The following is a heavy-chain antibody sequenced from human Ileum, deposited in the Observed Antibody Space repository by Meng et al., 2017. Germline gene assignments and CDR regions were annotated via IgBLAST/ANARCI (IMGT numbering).Heavy chain of an antibody. CDR1: GGTFKTYT. V-gene: IGHV1-69*14. D-gene: IGHD3-3*01. J-gene: IGHJ4*02. CDR3: ASGGDTIFGVVTTFDY. Sequence: QVGLGWVGAGVKKTGSSVKVSGKASGGTFKTYTIMWVRQAPGQGLEWMGGIIPIFGTANYAQKFQGRVTITADKSTSTAYTELSSLRSEDTAVYYCASGGDTIFGVVTTFDYWGQGTLVTVSS. CDR2: IIPIFGTA.